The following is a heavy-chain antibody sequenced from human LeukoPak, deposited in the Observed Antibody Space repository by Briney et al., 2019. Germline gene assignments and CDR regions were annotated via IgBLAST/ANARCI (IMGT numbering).Heavy chain of an antibody. CDR2: ISGSGGIT. D-gene: IGHD3-22*01. Sequence: PGGSLRLSCAASGFTFSAYAISWVRQAPGKGLEWLSAISGSGGITYYADSVKGRFTISRGNSKNTLYLQMNSLRAEDTAVYYCAKHDPRRVVITNWFDPWGQGTLVTVSS. V-gene: IGHV3-23*01. J-gene: IGHJ5*02. CDR1: GFTFSAYA. CDR3: AKHDPRRVVITNWFDP.